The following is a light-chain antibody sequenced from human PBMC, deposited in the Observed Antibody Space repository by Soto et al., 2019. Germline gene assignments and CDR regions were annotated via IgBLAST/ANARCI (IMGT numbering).Light chain of an antibody. Sequence: QSALXQPASVSGSPGQSITISCTGTSSDVGGYNFVSWYQQHPDKAPKLMIYDVTNRPSGVSNHFSGSKSGNTASLTISGLQAEDEADYYCSSYTSISTYVFGTGTKVTVL. CDR1: SSDVGGYNF. CDR3: SSYTSISTYV. CDR2: DVT. V-gene: IGLV2-14*01. J-gene: IGLJ1*01.